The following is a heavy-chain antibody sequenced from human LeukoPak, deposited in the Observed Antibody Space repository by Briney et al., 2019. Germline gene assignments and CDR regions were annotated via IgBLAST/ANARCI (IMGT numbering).Heavy chain of an antibody. CDR1: GFTFSAYS. D-gene: IGHD4-11*01. CDR2: IYSGSDTR. Sequence: GGSLRFSCAASGFTFSAYSMNWVGQGPGKGLVWLSRIYSGSDTRYYTDSVGGRFTISRDNAKSSLYLQMNSLRDEDTAVYYCVRDKDYAFDIWGQGTMVTVSS. V-gene: IGHV3-48*02. CDR3: VRDKDYAFDI. J-gene: IGHJ3*02.